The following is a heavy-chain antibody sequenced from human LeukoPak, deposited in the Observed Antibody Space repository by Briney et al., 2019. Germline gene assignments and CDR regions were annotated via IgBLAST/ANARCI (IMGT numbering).Heavy chain of an antibody. D-gene: IGHD3-3*01. Sequence: GGSLRLSCAASGFTFSSYAMSWVRQAPGKGLEWVSAISGSGGSTYYADSVKGRFTISRDNSKNTLYLQMNGLRAEDTAVYYCAKVDDFWSGYPNAPFDYWGQGTLVTVSS. CDR3: AKVDDFWSGYPNAPFDY. J-gene: IGHJ4*02. CDR2: ISGSGGST. CDR1: GFTFSSYA. V-gene: IGHV3-23*01.